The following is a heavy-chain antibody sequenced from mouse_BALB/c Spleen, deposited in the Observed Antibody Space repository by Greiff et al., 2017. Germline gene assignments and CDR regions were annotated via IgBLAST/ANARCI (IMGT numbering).Heavy chain of an antibody. CDR3: VKEDWFAY. Sequence: EVQGVESGGGLVQPKGSLKLSCAASGFTFNTYAMNWVRQAPGKGLEWVARIRSKSNNYATYYADSVKDRFTISRDDSQSMLYLQMNNLKTEDTAMYDCVKEDWFAYWGQGTLVTVSA. CDR2: IRSKSNNYAT. CDR1: GFTFNTYA. V-gene: IGHV10-1*02. J-gene: IGHJ3*01.